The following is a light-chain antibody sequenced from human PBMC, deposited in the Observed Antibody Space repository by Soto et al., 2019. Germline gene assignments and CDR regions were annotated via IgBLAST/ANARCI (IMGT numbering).Light chain of an antibody. Sequence: QSVLTQPPTASGTPGQRVTISCSGSSSNIGSNTVNWYQLLPGTAPKLLIYSNNQRPSGVPDRFSGSKSGTSASLAISGLQSEDEADYYCAAWDDSLNGPDVVFGGGTKLTVL. V-gene: IGLV1-44*01. CDR1: SSNIGSNT. J-gene: IGLJ2*01. CDR3: AAWDDSLNGPDVV. CDR2: SNN.